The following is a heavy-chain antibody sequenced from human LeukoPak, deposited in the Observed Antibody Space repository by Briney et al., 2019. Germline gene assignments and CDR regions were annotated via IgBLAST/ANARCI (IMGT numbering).Heavy chain of an antibody. J-gene: IGHJ4*02. CDR3: ARGGFDY. Sequence: ASVKVSCKASGYTFSGYYIHWVXXAPGQGLEWMGWINPNSGDTHYAQKFQGRVTXTRDTSIGTAYMELSSLTSDVTAVYYCARGGFDYWGREPWSPSPQ. CDR1: GYTFSGYY. CDR2: INPNSGDT. V-gene: IGHV1-2*02.